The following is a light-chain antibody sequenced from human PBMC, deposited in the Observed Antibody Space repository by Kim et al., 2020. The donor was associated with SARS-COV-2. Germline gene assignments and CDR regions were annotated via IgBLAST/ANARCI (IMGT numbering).Light chain of an antibody. V-gene: IGKV1-39*01. CDR2: AAS. J-gene: IGKJ4*01. Sequence: ASVGDRVIITCRASQSINTYLNWYQQKPGKVPKLLIYAASNLLSGVPSRFRGSGSGTEFTLTISSMQPEDFATYYCQQNDSPPPAFGGGTKVDIK. CDR3: QQNDSPPPA. CDR1: QSINTY.